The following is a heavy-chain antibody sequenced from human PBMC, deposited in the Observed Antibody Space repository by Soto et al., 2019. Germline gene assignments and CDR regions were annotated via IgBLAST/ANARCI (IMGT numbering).Heavy chain of an antibody. V-gene: IGHV3-23*01. Sequence: GGSLRPPCAASWFTLSSHAISRVRPAPGKGLEWVSAISGGGGRTYYADPVKGRFTISRDNSKNPLYLQMNSLRAEDTAVYYCAKDLKNYYDSSVSLFDYWGQGALVTVSS. J-gene: IGHJ4*02. CDR3: AKDLKNYYDSSVSLFDY. D-gene: IGHD3-22*01. CDR1: WFTLSSHA. CDR2: ISGGGGRT.